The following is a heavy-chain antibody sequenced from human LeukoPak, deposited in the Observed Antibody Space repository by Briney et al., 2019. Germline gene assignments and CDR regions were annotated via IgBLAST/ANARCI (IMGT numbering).Heavy chain of an antibody. D-gene: IGHD3-10*01. CDR3: ARDTRMVRGVISYYFDY. V-gene: IGHV3-23*01. CDR2: ISGSGGST. CDR1: GFTFSSYA. J-gene: IGHJ4*02. Sequence: PGGSLRLSCAASGFTFSSYAMSWVRQAPGKGLEWVSAISGSGGSTYYADSVKGRFTISRDNSKNTLYLQMNSLRAEDTAVYYCARDTRMVRGVISYYFDYWGQGTLVTVSS.